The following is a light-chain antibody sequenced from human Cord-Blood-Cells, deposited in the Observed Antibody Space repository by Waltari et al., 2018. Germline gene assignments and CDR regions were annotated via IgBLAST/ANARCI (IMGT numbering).Light chain of an antibody. V-gene: IGLV2-8*01. CDR1: SSDVGGYNY. Sequence: QSSLTQPPSASGSPGQSVTISCTGTSSDVGGYNYDSWYQHHPGKAPNLMIYEVSTRPSGVPDRFSGSKSGNAASLTFSGLQSEDEADYYFSSYAGSNNVVFGGGTKLTVL. J-gene: IGLJ2*01. CDR3: SSYAGSNNVV. CDR2: EVS.